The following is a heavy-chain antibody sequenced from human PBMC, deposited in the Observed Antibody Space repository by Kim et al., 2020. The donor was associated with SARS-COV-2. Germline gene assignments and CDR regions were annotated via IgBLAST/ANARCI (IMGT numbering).Heavy chain of an antibody. J-gene: IGHJ5*02. Sequence: SETLSLTCTVSGGSISSYYWSSIRQPPGKGLEWIGYIYYSGSTNYNPSLKSRVTISVDTSKNQFSLKLSSVTAADTAVYYCARDRGYSGYDWFDPWGQGTLVTVSS. CDR1: GGSISSYY. CDR2: IYYSGST. D-gene: IGHD5-12*01. CDR3: ARDRGYSGYDWFDP. V-gene: IGHV4-59*13.